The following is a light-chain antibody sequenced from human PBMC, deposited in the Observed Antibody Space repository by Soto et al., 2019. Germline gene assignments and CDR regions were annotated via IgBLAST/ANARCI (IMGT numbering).Light chain of an antibody. V-gene: IGKV1-5*01. CDR2: DDS. Sequence: DIQMTQSPSTLSSSLGDRATIPCRASQSIGTSLAWYQHRQGKEPRLLLYDDSTLRSGVPSRFSGSGSGTEFTLTISSLQADDFAAYYCQQSDTYPLTFGQGTRLEIK. J-gene: IGKJ5*01. CDR1: QSIGTS. CDR3: QQSDTYPLT.